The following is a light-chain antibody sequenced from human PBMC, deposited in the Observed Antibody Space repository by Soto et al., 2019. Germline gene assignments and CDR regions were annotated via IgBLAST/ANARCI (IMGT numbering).Light chain of an antibody. CDR3: QQYANSPFT. CDR1: QSVSSNY. Sequence: EIVLTQSPGTLPLSPGERATLSCRASQSVSSNYLVWYQQKPGQAARPLIYGASSRATGIPDRFSGSGSGTHFTLTISRLEPEDFAVYFCQQYANSPFTFGEGTQLES. V-gene: IGKV3-20*01. J-gene: IGKJ2*01. CDR2: GAS.